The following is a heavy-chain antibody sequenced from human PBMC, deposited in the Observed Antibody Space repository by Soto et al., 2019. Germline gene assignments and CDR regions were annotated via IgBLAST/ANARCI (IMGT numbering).Heavy chain of an antibody. CDR1: GFTFSSYG. J-gene: IGHJ5*02. CDR3: AKDLGGYSSSWYPGDH. Sequence: GGSLRLSCAASGFTFSSYGMHWVRQAPGKGLEWVAVISYDGSNKYYADSVKGRFTISRDNSKNTLYLQMNSLRAEDTAVYYCAKDLGGYSSSWYPGDHWGQGTLVTVSS. CDR2: ISYDGSNK. D-gene: IGHD6-13*01. V-gene: IGHV3-30*18.